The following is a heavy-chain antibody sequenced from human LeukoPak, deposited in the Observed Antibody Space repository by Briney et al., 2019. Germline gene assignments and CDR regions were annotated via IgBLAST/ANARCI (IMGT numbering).Heavy chain of an antibody. D-gene: IGHD5-18*01. CDR3: ARDIPQRGYNYGYDY. CDR1: GFTFSSYG. CDR2: ISGSSYT. J-gene: IGHJ4*02. V-gene: IGHV3-21*05. Sequence: GGSLRLSCAASGFTFSSYGMHWVRQAPGKGLEWVSYISGSSYTNYADSVKGRFTISRDNAKNSLYLQMNSLRAEDTAVYYCARDIPQRGYNYGYDYWGQGTLVTVSS.